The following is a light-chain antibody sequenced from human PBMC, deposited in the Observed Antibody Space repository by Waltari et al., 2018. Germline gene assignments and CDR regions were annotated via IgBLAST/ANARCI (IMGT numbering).Light chain of an antibody. CDR3: QHYNSYPWT. CDR2: KAS. Sequence: DIQLTQSPSTLSASVGYRVTITSRASQSISNWLAWYQQKPGKAPKLLIYKASSLESGVPSRCSGSGSDTEFTLTISSLQPDDFATYYCQHYNSYPWTFGQGTKVEIK. V-gene: IGKV1-5*03. J-gene: IGKJ1*01. CDR1: QSISNW.